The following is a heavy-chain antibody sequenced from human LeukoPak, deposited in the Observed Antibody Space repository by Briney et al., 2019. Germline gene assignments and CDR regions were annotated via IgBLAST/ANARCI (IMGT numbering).Heavy chain of an antibody. D-gene: IGHD4-17*01. CDR1: GFTFSSYG. CDR3: ARADPTVTNFDH. V-gene: IGHV3-33*01. CDR2: IWHDGSNK. J-gene: IGHJ4*02. Sequence: GGSLRLSCAASGFTFSSYGMHWVRQAPGKGLEWVAVIWHDGSNKYYADSVKGRFTISRDNSKNTLYLQMNSLRAEDTAVYYCARADPTVTNFDHWGQGTLVTVSS.